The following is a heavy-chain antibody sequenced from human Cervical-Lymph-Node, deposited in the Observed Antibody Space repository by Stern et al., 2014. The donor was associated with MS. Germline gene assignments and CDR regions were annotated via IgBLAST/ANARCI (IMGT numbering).Heavy chain of an antibody. D-gene: IGHD3-10*01. V-gene: IGHV3-21*02. Sequence: EVQLVESGGGLVKPGGSLRLSCAASGFTFSSYSMNWVRQAPGQGLEWVSSISSSSSYIYYADSVKGRFTISRDNAKNSLYLQMNSLRAEDTAVYYCVRDPITMVRGVIYWGQGTLVTVSS. J-gene: IGHJ4*02. CDR1: GFTFSSYS. CDR2: ISSSSSYI. CDR3: VRDPITMVRGVIY.